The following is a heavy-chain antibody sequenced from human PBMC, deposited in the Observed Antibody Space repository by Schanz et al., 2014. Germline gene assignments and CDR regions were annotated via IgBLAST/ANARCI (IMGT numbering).Heavy chain of an antibody. J-gene: IGHJ6*03. CDR2: ISSSGSYT. CDR1: RIIFGTYS. Sequence: EVQLVESGGGLVKPGGSLRLSCTASRIIFGTYSMNWIRQTPKGLEWVSYISSSGSYTNYADSVKGRFTTSRDNGKNSLYLQMNSLRAEDTAVYYCARDHQWLARYYMDVWGKGTTVTVSS. V-gene: IGHV3-21*05. CDR3: ARDHQWLARYYMDV. D-gene: IGHD6-19*01.